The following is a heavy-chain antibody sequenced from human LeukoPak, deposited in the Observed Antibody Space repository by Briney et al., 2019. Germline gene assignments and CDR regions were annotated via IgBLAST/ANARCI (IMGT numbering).Heavy chain of an antibody. J-gene: IGHJ4*02. CDR3: ATDRDNSDWQKRFDS. CDR1: GFTFSTYW. V-gene: IGHV3-7*01. D-gene: IGHD2-21*02. Sequence: PGGSLRFSVAASGFTFSTYWINWYRQAPGKGLEGVGNKNQDASEINYVDSVRGRFTISRDNAKNSLHLQMNSLRAEDTAVYYCATDRDNSDWQKRFDSWGQGTLVTVSS. CDR2: KNQDASEI.